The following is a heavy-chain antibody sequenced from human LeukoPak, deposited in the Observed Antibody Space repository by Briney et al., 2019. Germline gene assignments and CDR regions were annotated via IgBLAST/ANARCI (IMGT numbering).Heavy chain of an antibody. CDR1: GGTLSSYP. CDR2: VIPMVGIT. Sequence: GASVKVSCKASGGTLSSYPISWVRQAPGQGLEWMGRVIPMVGITNYGQKLQGRVTLTTDISAHTAYIELSGLTFDDTVIYYCARSVASPDAGRGNWFDPWGQGALVTVSS. V-gene: IGHV1-69*02. CDR3: ARSVASPDAGRGNWFDP. D-gene: IGHD3-10*01. J-gene: IGHJ5*02.